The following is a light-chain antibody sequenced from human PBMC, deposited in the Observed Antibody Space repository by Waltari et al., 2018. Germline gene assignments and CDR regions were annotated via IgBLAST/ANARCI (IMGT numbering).Light chain of an antibody. CDR3: KQYDSIVLT. CDR1: QRVSNNF. V-gene: IGKV3-20*01. J-gene: IGKJ4*01. Sequence: EIVLTQSPGTLSLSPGERATLSCRASQRVSNNFLNWYPQKPGQAPRLLSYGAYSGATGIPHRFRVSGSGTHFPLTISRLEPEDFAVYYCKQYDSIVLTFGGGTKVEI. CDR2: GAY.